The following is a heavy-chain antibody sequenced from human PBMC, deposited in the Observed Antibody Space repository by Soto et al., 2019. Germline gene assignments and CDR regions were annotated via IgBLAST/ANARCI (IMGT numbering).Heavy chain of an antibody. CDR2: ISSSSSTI. CDR3: ARDMGRDFDAFDI. V-gene: IGHV3-48*01. D-gene: IGHD3-10*01. J-gene: IGHJ3*02. CDR1: GFTFSSYS. Sequence: PGGSLRLSCAASGFTFSSYSMNWVRQAPGKGLEWVSYISSSSSTIYYADSVKGRFTISRDNAKNSLYLQMNSLRAEDTAVYYCARDMGRDFDAFDIWGQGTMVTVSS.